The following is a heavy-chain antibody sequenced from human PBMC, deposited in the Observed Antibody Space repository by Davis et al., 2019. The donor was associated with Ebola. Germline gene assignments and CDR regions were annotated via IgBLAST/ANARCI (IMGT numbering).Heavy chain of an antibody. V-gene: IGHV5-51*01. J-gene: IGHJ2*01. D-gene: IGHD3-10*01. CDR2: IYPGDSDT. Sequence: GSLTLSCKGSGYSFNTYWIGWVRQLPGKGLEWMGIIYPGDSDTSYSPSFEGQVTISVDRSISTAYLQWSSLKASDTAVYYCARLYGPGHYLNWYFNLWGRGTLITVSS. CDR1: GYSFNTYW. CDR3: ARLYGPGHYLNWYFNL.